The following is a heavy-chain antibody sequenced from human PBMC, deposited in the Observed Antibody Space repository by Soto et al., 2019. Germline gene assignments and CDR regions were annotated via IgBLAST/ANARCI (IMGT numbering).Heavy chain of an antibody. CDR1: GFTFDDYA. Sequence: EVQLVESGGGLVQPGRSLRLSCGASGFTFDDYAMHWVRQAPGKGLEWVSSISWNSGNIGYADSVKGRFIISRDNAKNPPYLQVDSLRPWDTAVYYFGKGSSTTNFSYFDYWGQGTLVTVSS. CDR3: GKGSSTTNFSYFDY. CDR2: ISWNSGNI. D-gene: IGHD2-2*01. V-gene: IGHV3-9*01. J-gene: IGHJ4*02.